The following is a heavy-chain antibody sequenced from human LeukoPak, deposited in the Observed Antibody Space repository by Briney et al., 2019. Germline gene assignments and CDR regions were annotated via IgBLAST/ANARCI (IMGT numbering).Heavy chain of an antibody. Sequence: ASVRVSCKASGYTFSNYGISWVRQAPGQGLEWLGWVGGNNDMTTYAQKFQGRVTMTTDTSTGTAYMELTSLRSDDTAIYYCARGWYCSGGTCNDCFDPWGQGTLVTVSS. V-gene: IGHV1-18*01. D-gene: IGHD2-15*01. CDR1: GYTFSNYG. J-gene: IGHJ5*02. CDR2: VGGNNDMT. CDR3: ARGWYCSGGTCNDCFDP.